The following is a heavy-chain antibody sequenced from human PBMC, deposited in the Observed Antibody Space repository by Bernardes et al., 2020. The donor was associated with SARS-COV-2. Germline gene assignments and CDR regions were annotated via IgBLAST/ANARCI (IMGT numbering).Heavy chain of an antibody. J-gene: IGHJ4*02. CDR1: GGSFSGYY. D-gene: IGHD1-26*01. CDR3: ARAVYVIKAGALHYFDY. CDR2: IHYRGNT. V-gene: IGHV4-34*01. Sequence: SETLSLTCAVYGGSFSGYYWSWIRQPPGKGLEWIGSIHYRGNTYYNPSLESRATMSIDTSRNQFSLRLDSVTAADAAVYSCARAVYVIKAGALHYFDYWGQGAPVIVSS.